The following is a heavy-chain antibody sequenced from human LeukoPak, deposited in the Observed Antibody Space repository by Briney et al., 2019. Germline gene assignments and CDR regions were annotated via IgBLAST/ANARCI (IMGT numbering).Heavy chain of an antibody. Sequence: GGSLRLSCAASGFTFSSYAMHWVRQAPGKGLEYVSAISSNGGSTYYANSVKGRFTISRDNSKNTLYLQMGSLRAEDMAVYYCARGYSSGWYGVDYWGQGTLVTVSS. CDR2: ISSNGGST. V-gene: IGHV3-64*01. D-gene: IGHD6-19*01. J-gene: IGHJ4*02. CDR3: ARGYSSGWYGVDY. CDR1: GFTFSSYA.